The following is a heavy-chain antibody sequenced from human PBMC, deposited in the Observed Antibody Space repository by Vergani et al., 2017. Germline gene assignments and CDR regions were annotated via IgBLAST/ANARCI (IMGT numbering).Heavy chain of an antibody. CDR2: IQHDGSDK. Sequence: VQLMESGGGWAQPGGSLRLSCAASGFSFSSYDMHWVRQAPGKGLEWVAVIQHDGSDKYNADSVKGRFTVSRDNSKNTLYLQMNSLRTEDTAVYYCATFPRYCSGGNCYNWGQGTLVTVSP. CDR1: GFSFSSYD. D-gene: IGHD2-15*01. CDR3: ATFPRYCSGGNCYN. J-gene: IGHJ4*02. V-gene: IGHV3-30*02.